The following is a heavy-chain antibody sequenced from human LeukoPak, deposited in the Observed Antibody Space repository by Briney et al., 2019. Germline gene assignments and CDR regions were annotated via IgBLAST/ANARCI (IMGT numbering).Heavy chain of an antibody. CDR3: ARGEELLWFGELRGRRGPLNY. CDR2: MNPNSGNT. V-gene: IGHV1-8*01. Sequence: GASVKVSCKASGYTFTSYDINWVRQATRQGLEWMGWMNPNSGNTGYAQKFQGRVAMTRNTSTSTAYMELSSLRSEDTAVYYCARGEELLWFGELRGRRGPLNYWGQGTLVTVSS. J-gene: IGHJ4*02. D-gene: IGHD3-10*01. CDR1: GYTFTSYD.